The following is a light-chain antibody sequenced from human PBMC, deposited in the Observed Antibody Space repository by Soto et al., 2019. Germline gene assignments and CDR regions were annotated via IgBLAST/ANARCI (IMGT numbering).Light chain of an antibody. CDR2: DAS. J-gene: IGKJ1*01. CDR1: QSISTW. Sequence: DIQMTQSPSTLSASVGDRVTIICRASQSISTWLAWYQLKPGKAPKLLIYDASTLEGGVPSRFSGSGSGTEFTLTISSLQPDDFATYYCQQYNSAWTFGQGTKVDIK. V-gene: IGKV1-5*02. CDR3: QQYNSAWT.